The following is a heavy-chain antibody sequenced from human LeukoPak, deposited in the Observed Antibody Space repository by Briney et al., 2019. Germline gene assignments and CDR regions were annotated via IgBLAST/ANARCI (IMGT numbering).Heavy chain of an antibody. CDR1: GFTFRGAA. J-gene: IGHJ4*02. CDR2: IRSSANSYAT. CDR3: AKRGVVIRVILVGFHKQAYYFES. V-gene: IGHV3-73*01. D-gene: IGHD3-22*01. Sequence: PGGSLRLSCAASGFTFRGAAMHWVRQASGKGLEWVGRIRSSANSYATAYGPSVKGRFTISRDDFKSTAYLQMNSLRAEDTAVYFCAKRGVVIRVILVGFHKQAYYFESWGQGVLVTVSS.